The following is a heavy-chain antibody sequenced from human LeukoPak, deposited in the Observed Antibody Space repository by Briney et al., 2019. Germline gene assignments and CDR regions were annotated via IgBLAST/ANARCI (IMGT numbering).Heavy chain of an antibody. J-gene: IGHJ4*02. CDR2: ISSSSGTTT. CDR1: GFTFSDYY. Sequence: GGSLRLSCAASGFTFSDYYMSWIRQAPGKGLEWVSYISSSSGTTTHYAGSVKGRFTISRDNAKNSLHLQMNSLRAEDTAVYYCARVRGSYSVDYWGQGTLVTVSS. CDR3: ARVRGSYSVDY. V-gene: IGHV3-11*04. D-gene: IGHD1-26*01.